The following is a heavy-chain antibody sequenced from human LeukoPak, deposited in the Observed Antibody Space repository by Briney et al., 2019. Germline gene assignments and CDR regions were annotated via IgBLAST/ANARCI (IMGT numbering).Heavy chain of an antibody. CDR2: SSYDGDNK. D-gene: IGHD4-17*01. V-gene: IGHV3-30*18. CDR1: GFTFSNYG. J-gene: IGHJ4*02. CDR3: AKDKGAYGSETGFDI. Sequence: GGSLRLSCAASGFTFSNYGMHWVRQAPGKGLEWVAVSSYDGDNKYYADSVKGRFTISRDISKITLYLQMNSLRPEDTAVYYCAKDKGAYGSETGFDIWGQGILVTVSS.